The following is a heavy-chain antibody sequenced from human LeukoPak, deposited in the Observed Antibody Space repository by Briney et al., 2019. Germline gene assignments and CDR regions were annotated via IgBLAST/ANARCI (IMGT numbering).Heavy chain of an antibody. J-gene: IGHJ6*03. Sequence: GGSLGLSCAASGFTFSSYSMNWVRQAPGKGLEWVSSISSSSSYIYYADSVKGRFTISRDNAKNSLYLQMNSLRAEDTAVYYCAREAYGGSYLREELDYMDVWGKGTTVTVSS. CDR1: GFTFSSYS. CDR2: ISSSSSYI. CDR3: AREAYGGSYLREELDYMDV. D-gene: IGHD1-26*01. V-gene: IGHV3-21*01.